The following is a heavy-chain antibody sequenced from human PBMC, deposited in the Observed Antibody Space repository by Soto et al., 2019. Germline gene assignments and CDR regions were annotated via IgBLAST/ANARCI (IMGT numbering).Heavy chain of an antibody. D-gene: IGHD1-26*01. Sequence: SVKVSCKASGGTFSSYAISWVRQAPGQGLEWMGGIIPIFGTANYAQKFQGRVTITADESTSTAYMELSSLRSEDTAVYYCASHSGSYYVPLDYWGQGTLVTVSS. V-gene: IGHV1-69*13. J-gene: IGHJ4*02. CDR2: IIPIFGTA. CDR3: ASHSGSYYVPLDY. CDR1: GGTFSSYA.